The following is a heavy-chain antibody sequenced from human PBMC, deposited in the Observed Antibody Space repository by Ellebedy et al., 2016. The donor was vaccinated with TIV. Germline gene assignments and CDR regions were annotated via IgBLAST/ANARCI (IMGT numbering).Heavy chain of an antibody. CDR3: ARSYYPVHSNWFDP. CDR1: GYTFPSYG. V-gene: IGHV1-18*01. D-gene: IGHD1-26*01. Sequence: ASVKVSXXASGYTFPSYGISWVRQAPGQGLEWMGWISAYNGNTNYAQKFQGRVTMTTDTSTNTAYMELRSLRSDDTAVYYCARSYYPVHSNWFDPWGQGTLVTVSP. CDR2: ISAYNGNT. J-gene: IGHJ5*02.